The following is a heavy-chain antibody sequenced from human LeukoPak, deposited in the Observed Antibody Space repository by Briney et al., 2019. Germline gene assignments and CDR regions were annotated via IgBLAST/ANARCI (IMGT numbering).Heavy chain of an antibody. CDR1: GGSINSYY. CDR2: IHHSGST. Sequence: SETLSLTCTVSGGSINSYYWSWIRQPPGKGLEWIGYIHHSGSTFYNPSLKSRITISVDTSKYQFSLRLRSVTAADTAVYYCGSLATPGLYFDYWGLGTLVTVSS. CDR3: GSLATPGLYFDY. D-gene: IGHD6-6*01. V-gene: IGHV4-59*06. J-gene: IGHJ4*02.